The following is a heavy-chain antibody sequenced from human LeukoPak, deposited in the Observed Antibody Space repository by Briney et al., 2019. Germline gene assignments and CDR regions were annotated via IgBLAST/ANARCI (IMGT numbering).Heavy chain of an antibody. CDR3: AKDPRRGFSSNWFDP. Sequence: PGGSLRLSCAASGFTFSSYAMSWVRQAPGKGLEWVSAISGSGGSTYYADSVKGRFTISRDNSKNTLYLQMNSLRAEDTAVYYCAKDPRRGFSSNWFDPWGQGTLVTVSS. D-gene: IGHD3-3*01. J-gene: IGHJ5*02. CDR2: ISGSGGST. CDR1: GFTFSSYA. V-gene: IGHV3-23*01.